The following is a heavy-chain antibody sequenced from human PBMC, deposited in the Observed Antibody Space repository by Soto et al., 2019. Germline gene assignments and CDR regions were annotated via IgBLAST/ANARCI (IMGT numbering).Heavy chain of an antibody. CDR1: GFTFSGYG. CDR3: ARGMGNYYYGMDV. V-gene: IGHV3-33*01. Sequence: QVQLVESGGGVVQPGRSLRLSCAASGFTFSGYGMHWVRQAPGKGLEWVAVIWYDGSNKYYADSVKGRFTISRDNFKNTLYLQMNGLRAEDTAVYYCARGMGNYYYGMDVWGQGTTVTVSS. CDR2: IWYDGSNK. J-gene: IGHJ6*02.